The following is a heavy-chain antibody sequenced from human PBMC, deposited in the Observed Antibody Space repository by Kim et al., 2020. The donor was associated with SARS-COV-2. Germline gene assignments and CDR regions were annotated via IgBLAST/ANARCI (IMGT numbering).Heavy chain of an antibody. D-gene: IGHD6-19*01. CDR1: GFVFSEYA. V-gene: IGHV3-30*03. Sequence: GGSLRLSCAASGFVFSEYAMHWVRQASGKGLEWVAAISFDGGLVYYADFVGGRFTISRDNSKNSLYLEMSSLEGEDTSMYFCARASGGAVLGTLWSFDLWGRGTVVTVSS. J-gene: IGHJ2*01. CDR2: ISFDGGLV. CDR3: ARASGGAVLGTLWSFDL.